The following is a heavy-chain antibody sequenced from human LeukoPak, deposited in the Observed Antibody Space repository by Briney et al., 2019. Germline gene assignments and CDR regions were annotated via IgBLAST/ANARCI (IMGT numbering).Heavy chain of an antibody. J-gene: IGHJ4*02. CDR1: GFTFDEYA. CDR2: ISWNSGIV. CDR3: TKDRYCSSSRCPLDY. Sequence: SLGLSCATSGFTFDEYAMHWVRQAPGKGLEWVSSISWNSGIVGYADSVKGRFTTSRDNAKNFLYLQMNSLRAEDTALYYCTKDRYCSSSRCPLDYWGQGTLVTVSS. D-gene: IGHD2-2*01. V-gene: IGHV3-9*01.